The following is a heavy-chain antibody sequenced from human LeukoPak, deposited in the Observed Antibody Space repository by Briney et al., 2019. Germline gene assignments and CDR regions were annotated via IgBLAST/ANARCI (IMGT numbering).Heavy chain of an antibody. CDR2: IRSKANSYAT. V-gene: IGHV3-73*01. CDR1: GFTFSGSA. CDR3: TRLRPTYGMGV. D-gene: IGHD1-1*01. J-gene: IGHJ6*02. Sequence: GGSLRLSCAASGFTFSGSAMHWVRQASGKGLEWVGRIRSKANSYATAYAASVKGRFTISRDDSKNTAYLQMNSLKTEDMAVYYCTRLRPTYGMGVWGQGTTVTVSS.